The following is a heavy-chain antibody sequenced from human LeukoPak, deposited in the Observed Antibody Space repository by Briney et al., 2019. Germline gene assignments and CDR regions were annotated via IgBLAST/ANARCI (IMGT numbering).Heavy chain of an antibody. J-gene: IGHJ1*01. CDR3: ASDPSIAARQTKNRVYFQH. CDR2: INPNSGGT. CDR1: GYTFTGHY. D-gene: IGHD6-6*01. Sequence: GASVKVSCKASGYTFTGHYMHWVRQAPGQGLEWMGWINPNSGGTNYAQKFQGRVTMTRDTSISTAYMELSRLRSDDTAVYYCASDPSIAARQTKNRVYFQHWGQGTLVTVSS. V-gene: IGHV1-2*02.